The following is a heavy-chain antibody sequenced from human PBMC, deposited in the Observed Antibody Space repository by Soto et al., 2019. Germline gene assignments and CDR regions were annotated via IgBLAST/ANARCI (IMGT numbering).Heavy chain of an antibody. CDR2: MFYSGNT. J-gene: IGHJ4*02. Sequence: QVQLQESGPGLVKPSQTLSLTCTVSEVSVSNPYYWTWLRQRPGEGLEWIGYMFYSGNTYYNPSLKGRAYFSLDTSKNHFSLKPFSMTAADTALYYYARDNPAGTTDYWGLGTLVTVSS. V-gene: IGHV4-31*03. CDR3: ARDNPAGTTDY. D-gene: IGHD1-7*01. CDR1: EVSVSNPYY.